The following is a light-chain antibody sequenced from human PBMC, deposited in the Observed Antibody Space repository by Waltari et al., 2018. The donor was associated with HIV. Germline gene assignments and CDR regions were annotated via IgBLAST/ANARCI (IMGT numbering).Light chain of an antibody. J-gene: IGLJ2*01. Sequence: QSVLSQPPSASGTPGQRVTISCSGCSSNIGTNNVVWYQQFAGTSTNLPIYRNEQRPSGVPDRFSGSKSGTSASLVISGLRSEDEADYYCASRDDSLSVHVIFGGGTKLTVL. CDR2: RNE. CDR3: ASRDDSLSVHVI. CDR1: SSNIGTNN. V-gene: IGLV1-47*01.